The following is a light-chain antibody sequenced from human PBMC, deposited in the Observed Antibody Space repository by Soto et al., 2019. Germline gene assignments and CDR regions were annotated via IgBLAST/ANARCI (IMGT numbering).Light chain of an antibody. Sequence: AIQMTQSPSSLSASVGDRVTISCRASQGIGNALGWYQQIPGKPPKVLIYGASNLQSGVPPRFRGIGSGTDCTLAISRLQPEDSETYYCLQDINYPWTFGQGTKVDI. J-gene: IGKJ1*01. CDR3: LQDINYPWT. V-gene: IGKV1-6*01. CDR2: GAS. CDR1: QGIGNA.